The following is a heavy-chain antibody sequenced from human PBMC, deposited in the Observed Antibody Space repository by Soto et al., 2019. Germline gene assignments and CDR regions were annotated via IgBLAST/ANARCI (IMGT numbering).Heavy chain of an antibody. CDR1: GGSISSGGYS. D-gene: IGHD2-8*02. Sequence: SETLSLSCTVSGGSISSGGYSWSWIRQPPGTGLEWIGYIYHSGSTNYNPSLKSRVTISVETSKNQFSLKLTSVTAADTAVYYCARDKITGLFDYWGQGTLVTVSS. CDR2: IYHSGST. V-gene: IGHV4-30-2*01. J-gene: IGHJ4*02. CDR3: ARDKITGLFDY.